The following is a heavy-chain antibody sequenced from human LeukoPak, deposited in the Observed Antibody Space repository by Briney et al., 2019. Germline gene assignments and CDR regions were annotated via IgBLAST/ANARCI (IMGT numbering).Heavy chain of an antibody. V-gene: IGHV4-61*02. CDR1: GASISSGSYY. CDR3: ARVELEQQLNY. J-gene: IGHJ4*02. CDR2: VYTSGST. D-gene: IGHD6-13*01. Sequence: SETLSLTCTVSGASISSGSYYWSWIRQPAGKGLEWIGRVYTSGSTNYNPSLKSRVNISLDTPKNQFSLKLISVTAADTAVYYCARVELEQQLNYWGQGTLVTVSS.